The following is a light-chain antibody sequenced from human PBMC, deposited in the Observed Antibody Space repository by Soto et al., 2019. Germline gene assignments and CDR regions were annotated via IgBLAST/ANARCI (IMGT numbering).Light chain of an antibody. J-gene: IGKJ1*01. Sequence: EIVMTQSPATLSVSPGERATLSCRASQSVSSNLAWYQQKLGQAPRLLIYAASTRATGIPARFSGSGSGTEFTLTISSLQSEDFAVYYCQQYDKWPPWTFGQGTKVEIK. CDR3: QQYDKWPPWT. V-gene: IGKV3-15*01. CDR2: AAS. CDR1: QSVSSN.